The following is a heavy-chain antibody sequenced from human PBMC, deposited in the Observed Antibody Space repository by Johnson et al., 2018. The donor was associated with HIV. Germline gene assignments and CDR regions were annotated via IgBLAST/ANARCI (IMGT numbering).Heavy chain of an antibody. V-gene: IGHV3-30*18. CDR2: ISYDGGNK. CDR3: AKDEALGWELDPDAVDI. CDR1: RFTFSSYG. J-gene: IGHJ3*02. Sequence: QMLLVESGGGVVQPGRSLRLSCAASRFTFSSYGMHCVRQAPGKGLEWVAVISYDGGNKYYADSGKGRFTISRDNSKSTLYLQMNSLRAEDTAVYYCAKDEALGWELDPDAVDIWGQVTMVTVSS. D-gene: IGHD1-26*01.